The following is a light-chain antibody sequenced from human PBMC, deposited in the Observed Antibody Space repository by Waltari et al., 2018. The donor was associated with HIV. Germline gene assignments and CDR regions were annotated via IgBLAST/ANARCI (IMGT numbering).Light chain of an antibody. CDR3: SAWDNTLNGWV. J-gene: IGLJ3*02. V-gene: IGLV10-54*04. CDR2: RNN. CDR1: STNVDDPR. Sequence: QAGLTQPPSLSVGLGQTATPTCTGDSTNVDDPRAARLQHHQGHPPKVLSHRNNNRASGVSEKFSAFRSGKTAFLTITGLRPEDEADYFCSAWDNTLNGWVFGGGTQLTVL.